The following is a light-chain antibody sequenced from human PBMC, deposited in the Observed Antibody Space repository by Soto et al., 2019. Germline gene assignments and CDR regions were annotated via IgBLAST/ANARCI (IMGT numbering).Light chain of an antibody. CDR2: AAS. Sequence: EIVLTQSPGTLSLSPGQRASLSCRASQSVISSYLAWYQQKPGQAPRLLIYAASTRATGIPVRFSGSGSGTDFTLTISRLEPEDFAVYSCQQYGSLPPTFGQGTKLEIK. J-gene: IGKJ2*01. CDR1: QSVISSY. V-gene: IGKV3-20*01. CDR3: QQYGSLPPT.